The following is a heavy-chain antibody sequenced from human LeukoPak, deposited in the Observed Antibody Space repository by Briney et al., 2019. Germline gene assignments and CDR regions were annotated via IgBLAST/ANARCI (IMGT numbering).Heavy chain of an antibody. J-gene: IGHJ4*02. CDR2: ISSSGRTV. D-gene: IGHD6-13*01. V-gene: IGHV3-11*01. CDR3: ARERFPGKAFDY. Sequence: GGSLRLSCAASGFTFSDYYMAWIRQAPGKGLEWLSYISSSGRTVYYTDSVKGRFTISRDNAKNSLSLQMNSLRAEDTAVYYCARERFPGKAFDYWGQGTLVTVSS. CDR1: GFTFSDYY.